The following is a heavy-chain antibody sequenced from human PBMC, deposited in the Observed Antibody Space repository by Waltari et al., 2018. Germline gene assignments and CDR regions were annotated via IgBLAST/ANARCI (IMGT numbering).Heavy chain of an antibody. CDR3: VTNYGSETYYEFDY. J-gene: IGHJ4*02. V-gene: IGHV3-30*02. Sequence: QVQLVESGGGVVQPGGSLRLSCAASGFTLSSCGMHWVRQAPGKGLEWGAFLRYDGTNKYYAGPVKGRFIISRDDSKNTLYLQMNSLRAEDTAVYYCVTNYGSETYYEFDYWGQGTLVTVSS. CDR2: LRYDGTNK. CDR1: GFTLSSCG. D-gene: IGHD3-10*01.